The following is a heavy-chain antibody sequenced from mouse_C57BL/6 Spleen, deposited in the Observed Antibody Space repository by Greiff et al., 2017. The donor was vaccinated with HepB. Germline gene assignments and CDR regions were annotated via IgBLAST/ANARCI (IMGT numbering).Heavy chain of an antibody. CDR2: INPYNGGT. Sequence: EVQLQQSGPVLVKPGASVKMSCKASGYTFTDYYMNWVKQSHGKSLEWIGVINPYNGGTSYNQKFKGKATLTVDKSSSTAYMELNSLTSEDSAVYYCAREHVSSYVDYWGQGTTLTVSS. CDR1: GYTFTDYY. D-gene: IGHD1-1*01. CDR3: AREHVSSYVDY. J-gene: IGHJ2*01. V-gene: IGHV1-19*01.